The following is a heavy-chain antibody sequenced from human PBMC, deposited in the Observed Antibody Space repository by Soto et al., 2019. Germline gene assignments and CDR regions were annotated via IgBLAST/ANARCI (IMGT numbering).Heavy chain of an antibody. CDR1: GGXXXXXX. V-gene: IGHV1-69*14. Sequence: QVQLVQSGAEVKKPGSSMKVSCKASGGXXXXXXXXXXRQXPGQRPEWMGNILPIFGTADYAQKFXXXVTXTXXKSXNXAXXXLRXXFXEDTAVYYCARGHEYGGNSDAFDIWGQGTVVTVSS. J-gene: IGHJ3*02. D-gene: IGHD4-17*01. CDR2: ILPIFGTA. CDR3: ARGHEYGGNSDAFDI.